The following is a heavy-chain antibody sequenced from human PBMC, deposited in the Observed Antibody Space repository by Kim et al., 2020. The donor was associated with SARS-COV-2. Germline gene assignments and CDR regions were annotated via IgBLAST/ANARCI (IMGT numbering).Heavy chain of an antibody. V-gene: IGHV1-69*04. J-gene: IGHJ4*02. CDR1: GGTFSSYA. Sequence: SVKVSCKASGGTFSSYAISWVRQAPGQGLEWMGRIIPILGIANYAQKFQGRVTITADKSTSTAYMELSSLRSEDTAVYYCARVSDRIAAAGKYYFDYWGQGTLVTVSS. CDR2: IIPILGIA. D-gene: IGHD6-13*01. CDR3: ARVSDRIAAAGKYYFDY.